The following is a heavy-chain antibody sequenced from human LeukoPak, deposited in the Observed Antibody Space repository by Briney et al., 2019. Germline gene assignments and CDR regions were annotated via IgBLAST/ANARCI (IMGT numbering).Heavy chain of an antibody. Sequence: PGGSLRLSCEASGFIFSSYEMNWVRQAPGKGLEWVSYISSSGSTKYYADSVKGRFTISRDNAKNSLYLQMNSLRAEDTAIYYCARWPRVTVIGGFAFDIWGQGTMVTVSS. J-gene: IGHJ3*02. CDR1: GFIFSSYE. V-gene: IGHV3-48*03. D-gene: IGHD2-21*02. CDR2: ISSSGSTK. CDR3: ARWPRVTVIGGFAFDI.